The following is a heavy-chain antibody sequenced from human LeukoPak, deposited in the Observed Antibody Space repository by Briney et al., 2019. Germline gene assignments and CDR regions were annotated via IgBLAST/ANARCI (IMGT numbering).Heavy chain of an antibody. CDR1: GFPFSSYA. CDR3: ARTYCIGSSCPGVFEY. V-gene: IGHV3-23*01. J-gene: IGHJ4*02. Sequence: GGSLRLSCAASGFPFSSYAMSWVRQAPGKGLEWVSVISDSGGRTYSAASVKGRFTISRDNSKDTLYLQMNNLRAEDTAVYYCARTYCIGSSCPGVFEYWGQGTLVTVSS. D-gene: IGHD2-15*01. CDR2: ISDSGGRT.